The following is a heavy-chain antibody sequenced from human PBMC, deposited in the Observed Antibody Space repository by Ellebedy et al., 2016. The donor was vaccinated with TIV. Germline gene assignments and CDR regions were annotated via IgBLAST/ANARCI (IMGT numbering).Heavy chain of an antibody. CDR2: IYYSGST. CDR3: ARRCSSSTSCYIY. CDR1: GGSISSGSYY. V-gene: IGHV4-39*01. J-gene: IGHJ4*02. D-gene: IGHD2-2*02. Sequence: MPSETLSLICTVSGGSISSGSYYWGWIRQPPGKGLEWIGSIYYSGSTYYNPSLKSRVTISVDTSKNQFSLKLSSVTAADTAVYYCARRCSSSTSCYIYWGQGTLVTVSS.